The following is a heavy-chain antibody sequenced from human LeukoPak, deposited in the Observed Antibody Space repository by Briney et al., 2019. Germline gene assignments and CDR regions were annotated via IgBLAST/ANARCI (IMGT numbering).Heavy chain of an antibody. CDR2: INSDGSWT. D-gene: IGHD2/OR15-2a*01. J-gene: IGHJ4*02. CDR3: VSFYETY. CDR1: GFNSEDHA. Sequence: GGSLRLSCVVSGFNSEDHAMHWVRQAPGKGLVWVSHINSDGSWTSYADSVKGRFTISKDNAKNTVYLQMNSLRAEDTAVYYCVSFYETYWGRGALVTVSS. V-gene: IGHV3-74*01.